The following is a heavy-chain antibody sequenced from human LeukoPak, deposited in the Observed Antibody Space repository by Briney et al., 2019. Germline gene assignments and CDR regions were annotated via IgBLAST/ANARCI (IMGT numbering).Heavy chain of an antibody. CDR3: ARRGSSTSDAVDI. CDR2: IYPGDSNT. Sequence: AESLKISCHASGYSFTNYWISWVRQLPAKALKSMAIIYPGDSNTRYSPSFQDQVLISADKSVSTTYLHWGSLQASDTAMYFCARRGSSTSDAVDIWGQGTMVTVS. D-gene: IGHD3-10*01. CDR1: GYSFTNYW. J-gene: IGHJ3*02. V-gene: IGHV5-51*01.